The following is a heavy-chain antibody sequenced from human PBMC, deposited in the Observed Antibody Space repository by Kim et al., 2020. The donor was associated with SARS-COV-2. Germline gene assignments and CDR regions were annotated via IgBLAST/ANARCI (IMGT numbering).Heavy chain of an antibody. D-gene: IGHD2-21*01. CDR2: ISSSGSYT. CDR1: GIDFSYYY. V-gene: IGHV3-11*05. J-gene: IGHJ4*02. Sequence: GGSLRLSCAASGIDFSYYYMSWIRQAPGKGLEWISYISSSGSYTKYADSLKGRFTISRDNAENSLYLEMNSLRPEDTAVYYCVRVAVGASRWYYFVTWGRGTLVTLSS. CDR3: VRVAVGASRWYYFVT.